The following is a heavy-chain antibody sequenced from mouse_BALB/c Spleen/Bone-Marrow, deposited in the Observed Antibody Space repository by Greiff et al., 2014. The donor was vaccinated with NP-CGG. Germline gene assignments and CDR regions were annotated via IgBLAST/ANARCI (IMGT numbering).Heavy chain of an antibody. V-gene: IGHV5-6*01. CDR3: KGREVYDERSAIDY. J-gene: IGHJ4*01. D-gene: IGHD2-12*01. Sequence: EVQLMQSGGDLVKPGGSLKLSCAASGFSFITYGMSWARQTPGKRLEWVATISSGDSNTYYPDSVKGRFTIARDNTKNTLYLQMRSLKSEEAYMYYCKGREVYDERSAIDYWGQGTSVTVSS. CDR2: ISSGDSNT. CDR1: GFSFITYG.